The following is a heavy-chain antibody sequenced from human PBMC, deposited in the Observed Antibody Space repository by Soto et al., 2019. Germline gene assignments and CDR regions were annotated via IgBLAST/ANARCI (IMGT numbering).Heavy chain of an antibody. J-gene: IGHJ4*02. D-gene: IGHD2-21*02. V-gene: IGHV1-3*01. CDR1: GYTFISYG. CDR2: INAGNGNT. Sequence: GASVKVSCKASGYTFISYGIGWVRQAPGQGLEWMGWINAGNGNTKYSQKFQGRVTITRDTSASTAYMELSSLRSEDTAVYYCARSIVVVTALDYWGQGTLVTVSS. CDR3: ARSIVVVTALDY.